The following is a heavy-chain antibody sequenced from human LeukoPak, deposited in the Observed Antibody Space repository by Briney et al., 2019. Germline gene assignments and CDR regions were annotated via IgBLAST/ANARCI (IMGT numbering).Heavy chain of an antibody. V-gene: IGHV3-15*01. D-gene: IGHD3-10*01. CDR1: GFTFSNAW. CDR2: IKSKTDGGTT. Sequence: PGGSLRLSCAASGFTFSNAWMNWVRQAPGKGLEWVGRIKSKTDGGTTDYAAPVKGRFTISRDDSKNTLYLQMNSLKTEDTAVYYCTTSQMVRGVIIMFNYWGQGTLVTVSS. CDR3: TTSQMVRGVIIMFNY. J-gene: IGHJ4*02.